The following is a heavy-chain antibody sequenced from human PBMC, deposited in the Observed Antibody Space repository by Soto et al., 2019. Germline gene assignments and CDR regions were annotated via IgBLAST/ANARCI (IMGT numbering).Heavy chain of an antibody. V-gene: IGHV1-2*04. Sequence: VASGKVSCKASGYSFTDYNIHWVRQAPGQGLEWLGVINPKSGGTSTAKKVQGWGTMARDRPIRKVYMELNRRRSDETAVYFCARGHSKDCSKGVCSFFSTHEMDVWGQGTTVTVSS. CDR1: GYSFTDYN. J-gene: IGHJ6*02. D-gene: IGHD2-8*01. CDR2: INPKSGGT. CDR3: ARGHSKDCSKGVCSFFSTHEMDV.